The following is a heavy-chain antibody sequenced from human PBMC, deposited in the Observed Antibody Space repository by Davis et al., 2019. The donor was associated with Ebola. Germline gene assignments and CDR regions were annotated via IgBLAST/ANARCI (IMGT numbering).Heavy chain of an antibody. CDR3: AKCRGTWRTYAFDI. J-gene: IGHJ3*02. V-gene: IGHV3-23*01. Sequence: GESLKISCALSGFSFSNYAMSWARQAPGKGLEWVSAVNSAGTYTYYADSVKGRFTISRDNSKNTLYLQMNSLRAEDTAVYYCAKCRGTWRTYAFDIWGQGTMVTVSS. D-gene: IGHD3-3*01. CDR2: VNSAGTYT. CDR1: GFSFSNYA.